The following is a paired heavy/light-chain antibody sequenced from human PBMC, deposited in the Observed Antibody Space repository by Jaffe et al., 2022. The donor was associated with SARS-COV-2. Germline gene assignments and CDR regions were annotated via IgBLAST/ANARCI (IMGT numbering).Heavy chain of an antibody. J-gene: IGHJ3*02. CDR1: GFTFSNYA. CDR2: ISYSSDFI. Sequence: EVQLVESGGGLVKPGGSLRLSCAASGFTFSNYAMAWVRQAPGKGLEWVSSISYSSDFIYYADSVKGRFTISRDNAKNSLYLQMNSLRAEDTAVYYCASVTVAAAFDIWGQGTMVTVSS. V-gene: IGHV3-21*01. D-gene: IGHD2-15*01. CDR3: ASVTVAAAFDI.
Light chain of an antibody. J-gene: IGKJ1*01. CDR3: QQFKNWPRT. V-gene: IGKV3-15*01. CDR2: GAS. Sequence: EIVMTQSPATLSVSPGERVTLSCRASQSVSSHLAWYQQKPGQAPRLLIYGASTRATGIPARFSGSGSGTDFTLTINGLQSEDFAVYYCQQFKNWPRTFGQGTKVEIE. CDR1: QSVSSH.